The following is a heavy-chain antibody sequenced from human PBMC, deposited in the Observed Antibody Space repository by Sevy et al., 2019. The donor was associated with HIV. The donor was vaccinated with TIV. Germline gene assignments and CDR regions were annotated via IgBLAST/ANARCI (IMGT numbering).Heavy chain of an antibody. CDR1: GFTFSNYW. CDR3: ARDLTDAGTPGDDFDY. D-gene: IGHD3-16*01. V-gene: IGHV3-74*01. J-gene: IGHJ4*02. Sequence: GGSLRLSCAASGFTFSNYWMHWVRQGPVKGLEWVSRIKEPGTFISYADSVKGRFTISRDNAKNTRYLHMISLRAEDTAVYYCARDLTDAGTPGDDFDYWGQGTLVTVSS. CDR2: IKEPGTFI.